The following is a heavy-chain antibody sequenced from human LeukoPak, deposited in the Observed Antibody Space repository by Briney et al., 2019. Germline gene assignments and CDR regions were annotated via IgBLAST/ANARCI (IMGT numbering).Heavy chain of an antibody. D-gene: IGHD5/OR15-5a*01. V-gene: IGHV4-34*01. J-gene: IGHJ4*02. Sequence: PSETLSLTCAVYGGSFSGYYWSWIRQPPGKGLEWIGEINHSGSTNYNPSLKSRVTISVDTSKNQFSLKLSSVTAADTAVYYCARHDPSTTNFDYWGQGTLVTVSS. CDR3: ARHDPSTTNFDY. CDR2: INHSGST. CDR1: GGSFSGYY.